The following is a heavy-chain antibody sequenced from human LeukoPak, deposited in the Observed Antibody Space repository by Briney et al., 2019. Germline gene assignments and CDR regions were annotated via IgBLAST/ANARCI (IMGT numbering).Heavy chain of an antibody. CDR2: IIPIFGTA. D-gene: IGHD3-22*01. V-gene: IGHV1-69*13. J-gene: IGHJ4*02. CDR3: ARDLWPYYYDSSGPSSFDY. Sequence: SVKVSCKASGYTFTSYGISWVRQAPGQGLEWMGGIIPIFGTANYAQKFQGRVTITADESTSTAYMELSSLRSEDTAVYYCARDLWPYYYDSSGPSSFDYWGQGTLVTVSS. CDR1: GYTFTSYG.